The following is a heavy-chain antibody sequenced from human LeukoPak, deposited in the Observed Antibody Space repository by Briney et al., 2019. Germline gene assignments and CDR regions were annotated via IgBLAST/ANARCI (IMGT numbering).Heavy chain of an antibody. J-gene: IGHJ6*02. CDR2: IYYSGST. V-gene: IGHV4-59*01. Sequence: SETLSLTCTVSGGSISSYYWSWIRQPPGKGLEWIGYIYYSGSTNYNPSLKSRVTISVDTSKNQFSLKLSSVTAADTAVYYCAGMVRGIVLCYYGLDVWGQGTTVTVSS. CDR3: AGMVRGIVLCYYGLDV. CDR1: GGSISSYY. D-gene: IGHD3-10*01.